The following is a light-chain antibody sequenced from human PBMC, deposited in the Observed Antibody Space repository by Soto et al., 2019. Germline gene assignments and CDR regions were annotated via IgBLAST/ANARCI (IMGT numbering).Light chain of an antibody. J-gene: IGKJ5*01. Sequence: DIQMTQSPSSLSASVGDRVTITCRASQSISNYLNWYQQKPGKAPNLLIYAASSLQSGVPSRFSGSGSETDFTLTISSLQPEEFATYYCQQSYSTPITFGQGTRLEIK. CDR1: QSISNY. CDR2: AAS. CDR3: QQSYSTPIT. V-gene: IGKV1-39*01.